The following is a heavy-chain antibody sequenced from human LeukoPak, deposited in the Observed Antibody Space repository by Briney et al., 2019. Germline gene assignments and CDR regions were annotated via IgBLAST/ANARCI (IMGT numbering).Heavy chain of an antibody. J-gene: IGHJ4*02. CDR1: GDIFTAYF. D-gene: IGHD3-3*01. V-gene: IGHV1-2*02. Sequence: RASVKVSCKTSGDIFTAYFMHWVRQAPGQGLEWMGWINPDTGGTNYAQKFQDRVTMTRDTSISTAYMELSRLTSDDTAVYYCARDDSGVVIHYWGQGTLVSVSS. CDR2: INPDTGGT. CDR3: ARDDSGVVIHY.